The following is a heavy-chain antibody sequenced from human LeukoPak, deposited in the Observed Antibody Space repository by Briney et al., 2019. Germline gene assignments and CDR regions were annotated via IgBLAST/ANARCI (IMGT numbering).Heavy chain of an antibody. CDR1: GFTFSSYG. CDR2: IWYDGGNK. D-gene: IGHD3-9*01. V-gene: IGHV3-33*01. CDR3: ARGDYDILTGSYDY. Sequence: GRSLRLSCAASGFTFSSYGMHWVHQAPGKGLEWVAVIWYDGGNKYYADSVKGRFTISRDNSKNTLYLQMNSLRAEDTAVYYCARGDYDILTGSYDYWGQGTLVTVSS. J-gene: IGHJ4*02.